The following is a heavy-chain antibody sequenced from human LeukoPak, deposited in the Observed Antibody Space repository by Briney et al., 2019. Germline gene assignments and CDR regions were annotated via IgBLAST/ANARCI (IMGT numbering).Heavy chain of an antibody. Sequence: KASETLSLTCTVSGGSISTYYWSWIRQPPGKGLEWIGYIYYSGNSNYNPSLKSRVTISVDTSKNQFSLKLSSVTAADTAVYYCAELGASGNGYLSWFDPWGQGTLVTVSS. D-gene: IGHD3-22*01. CDR2: IYYSGNS. J-gene: IGHJ5*02. CDR3: AELGASGNGYLSWFDP. V-gene: IGHV4-59*01. CDR1: GGSISTYY.